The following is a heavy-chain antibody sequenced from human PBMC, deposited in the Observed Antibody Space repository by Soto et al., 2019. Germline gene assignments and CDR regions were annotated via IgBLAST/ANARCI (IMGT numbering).Heavy chain of an antibody. CDR1: GASINRGDYY. V-gene: IGHV4-30-4*01. CDR2: IYYSGDT. Sequence: QVRLQESGPRVVRPSQTLYLTCSVSGASINRGDYYWSWIRQSPGRGLEWIGSIYYSGDTNYNPSLGSRVTMSVDTSKNQFFIDLHSVAADDAAVYFCAREGGDIVHFPYYWGQGILITVSS. D-gene: IGHD2-15*01. J-gene: IGHJ4*02. CDR3: AREGGDIVHFPYY.